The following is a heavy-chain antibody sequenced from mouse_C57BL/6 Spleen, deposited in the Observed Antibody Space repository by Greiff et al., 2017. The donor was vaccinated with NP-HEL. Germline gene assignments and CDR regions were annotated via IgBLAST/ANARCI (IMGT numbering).Heavy chain of an antibody. CDR3: ARVMREAWFAY. CDR2: ISDGGSYT. Sequence: EVKLMESGGGLVKPGGSLKLSCAASGFTFSSYAMSWVRQTPEKRLEWVATISDGGSYTYYPDNVKGRFTISRDNAKNNLYLQMSHLKSEDTAMYYCARVMREAWFAYWGQGTLVTVSA. V-gene: IGHV5-4*03. CDR1: GFTFSSYA. J-gene: IGHJ3*01. D-gene: IGHD2-3*01.